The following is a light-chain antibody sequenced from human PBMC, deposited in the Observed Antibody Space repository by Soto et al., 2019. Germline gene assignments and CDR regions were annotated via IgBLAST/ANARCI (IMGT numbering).Light chain of an antibody. CDR2: DAS. Sequence: EVVMTQSPDTLSVSPGERATLSCRASQSVNTNLAWYQQKPGQATRLLIFDASSRATAIPARFSGTGSGRDFTLTISSLQSEDFAVYYCQQYNNWLTFGGGTKVEIK. J-gene: IGKJ4*01. CDR3: QQYNNWLT. V-gene: IGKV3-15*01. CDR1: QSVNTN.